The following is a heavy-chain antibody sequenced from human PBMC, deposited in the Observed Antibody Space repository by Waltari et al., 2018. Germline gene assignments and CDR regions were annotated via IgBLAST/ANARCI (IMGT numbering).Heavy chain of an antibody. Sequence: QVQLVESGGGVVQPGRSLRRSCAASGFTFSRYDMNWVRRAPGKVLEWVAVISYDGSHKYYADSVKGRFTISRDSSKNTLFLQMNSLRVEDTAVYYCARDIAYHDSSGYYPYYFDYWGQGALVTVSS. J-gene: IGHJ4*02. CDR2: ISYDGSHK. D-gene: IGHD3-22*01. CDR3: ARDIAYHDSSGYYPYYFDY. V-gene: IGHV3-30-3*01. CDR1: GFTFSRYD.